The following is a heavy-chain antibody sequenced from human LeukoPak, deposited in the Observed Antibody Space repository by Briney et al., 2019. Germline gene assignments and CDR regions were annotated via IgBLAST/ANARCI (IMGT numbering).Heavy chain of an antibody. V-gene: IGHV3-48*03. J-gene: IGHJ4*02. Sequence: GGSLRLSCAASGFTFSNYEMHWVRQAPGKGLEWVSYISSSGSDIYYADSVKGRFTISRDNAKNSLYLQMNSLRTEDTAVYYCVRDGSSWGNFDYWGQGTLVSVSS. CDR2: ISSSGSDI. D-gene: IGHD7-27*01. CDR3: VRDGSSWGNFDY. CDR1: GFTFSNYE.